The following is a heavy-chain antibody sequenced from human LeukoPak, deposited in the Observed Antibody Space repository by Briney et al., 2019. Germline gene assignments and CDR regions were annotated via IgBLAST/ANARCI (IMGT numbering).Heavy chain of an antibody. CDR3: ARDFYDYVWGSYRYTLGFYYYMDV. D-gene: IGHD3-16*02. CDR1: GYMFTGYY. Sequence: ASVKVSCKASGYMFTGYYIHWVRQAPGQGLEWMGWINPTNGETNYTQKFQGRVTIIRVTSTRTAYMELSRMRSDDTSVYYCARDFYDYVWGSYRYTLGFYYYMDVWGKGTTVTVS. V-gene: IGHV1-2*02. CDR2: INPTNGET. J-gene: IGHJ6*03.